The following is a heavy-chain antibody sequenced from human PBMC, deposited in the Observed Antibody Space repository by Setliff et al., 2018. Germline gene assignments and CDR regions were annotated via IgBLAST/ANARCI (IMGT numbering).Heavy chain of an antibody. CDR3: AKGAHFSNYARVFDP. V-gene: IGHV3-20*04. J-gene: IGHJ5*02. CDR1: GFTFSSHA. Sequence: GGSLRLSCAASGFTFSSHAMSWVRLAPGKGLEWVAGINWSGGTAGYADSVRGRFTISRDNAKSSVYLQMSSLRAEDTAFYFCAKGAHFSNYARVFDPWGQGTLVTVSS. D-gene: IGHD4-4*01. CDR2: INWSGGTA.